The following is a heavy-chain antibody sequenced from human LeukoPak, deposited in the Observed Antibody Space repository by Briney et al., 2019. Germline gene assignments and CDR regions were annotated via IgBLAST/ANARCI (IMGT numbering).Heavy chain of an antibody. V-gene: IGHV4-39*01. D-gene: IGHD6-13*01. CDR1: GDSVRSMSYY. J-gene: IGHJ4*02. Sequence: PSETLSLTCTVSGDSVRSMSYYWGWICQPPGKGLEWIGSIYDSGSSYFNPSLKSRVTMSVDTSKNQFSLKLNSVTAADTAVYYCARRSPGYFDYWGQGTLVTVSS. CDR3: ARRSPGYFDY. CDR2: IYDSGSS.